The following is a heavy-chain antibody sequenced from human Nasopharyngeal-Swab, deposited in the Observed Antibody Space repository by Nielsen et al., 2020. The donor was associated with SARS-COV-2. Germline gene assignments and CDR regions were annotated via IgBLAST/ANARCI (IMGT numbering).Heavy chain of an antibody. V-gene: IGHV3-7*01. CDR2: IKQDGSEQ. D-gene: IGHD3-10*01. CDR3: ARERSGSYWYYYYYGMDV. Sequence: GESLKISCATSGFTFSSYWMSWVRQAPGKGLEWMANIKQDGSEQYYVDSVKGRFTISRDNAKNSLYLQMNSLRAEDTAVYYCARERSGSYWYYYYYGMDVWGQGTTVTVSS. CDR1: GFTFSSYW. J-gene: IGHJ6*02.